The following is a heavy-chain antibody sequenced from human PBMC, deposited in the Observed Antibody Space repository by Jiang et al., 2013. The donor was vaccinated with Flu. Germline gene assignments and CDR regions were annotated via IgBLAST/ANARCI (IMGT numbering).Heavy chain of an antibody. V-gene: IGHV1-18*04. Sequence: GAEVKKPGASVKVSCEASGYTFGSYGVSWVRQAPGQGLEWVGWISAYNGNTEYAQKLQGRVTMTTDTSTSTAHMELRSLRSDDTAVYYCARSPGISAAPFDPWGQGTLVTVSS. D-gene: IGHD6-13*01. CDR1: GYTFGSYG. CDR2: ISAYNGNT. CDR3: ARSPGISAAPFDP. J-gene: IGHJ5*02.